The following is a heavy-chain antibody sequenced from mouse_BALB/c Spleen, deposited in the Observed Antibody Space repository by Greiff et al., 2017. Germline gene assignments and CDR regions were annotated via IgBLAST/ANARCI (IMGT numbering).Heavy chain of an antibody. CDR2: ISSGGSYT. Sequence: EVQVVESGGGLVKPGGSLKLSCAASGFTFSSYTMSWVRQTPEKRLEWVATISSGGSYTYYPDSVKGRFTISRDNAKNTLYLQVSSLKSEDTAMYYFTRGYDGNYDYAMDYWGQGTSVTVSS. V-gene: IGHV5-6-4*01. D-gene: IGHD2-1*01. CDR1: GFTFSSYT. CDR3: TRGYDGNYDYAMDY. J-gene: IGHJ4*01.